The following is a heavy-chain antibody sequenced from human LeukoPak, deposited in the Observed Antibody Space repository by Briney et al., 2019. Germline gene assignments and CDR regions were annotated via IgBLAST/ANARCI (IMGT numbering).Heavy chain of an antibody. V-gene: IGHV1-3*01. D-gene: IGHD2/OR15-2a*01. CDR3: ARSIIIVPNTSYYYYYMDV. CDR2: INGATGNT. CDR1: GYTFTSHA. Sequence: ASVKVSCKASGYTFTSHALHWVRQAPGESLEWMAWINGATGNTEYSQKFQARVTITRDTPASTAYMELSSLRSEDTAVYYCARSIIIVPNTSYYYYYMDVWGQGTTVTVSS. J-gene: IGHJ6*02.